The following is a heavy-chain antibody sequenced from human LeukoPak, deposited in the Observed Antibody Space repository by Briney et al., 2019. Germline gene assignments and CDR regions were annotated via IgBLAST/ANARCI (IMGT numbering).Heavy chain of an antibody. CDR2: IYYNGDT. J-gene: IGHJ4*02. CDR3: ASGTYFYFDY. D-gene: IGHD1-26*01. CDR1: GGSISSYY. Sequence: SETLSLTCTVSGGSISSYYWSWIRQPPGKGLEWIGYIYYNGDTNYSPSLMSRVTISVDTSKNQFSLKLSSVIAADTAVYYCASGTYFYFDYWGQGTLVTVSS. V-gene: IGHV4-59*08.